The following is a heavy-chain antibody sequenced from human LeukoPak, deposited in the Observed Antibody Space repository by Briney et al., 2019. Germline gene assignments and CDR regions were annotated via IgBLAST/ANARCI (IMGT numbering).Heavy chain of an antibody. CDR2: ISSSGSTI. V-gene: IGHV3-11*01. J-gene: IGHJ4*02. D-gene: IGHD3-22*01. CDR3: ARDPTYDSSGYWDY. CDR1: GFTFSDYY. Sequence: PGGSLRLSCAASGFTFSDYYMSWIRQAPGKGLEWVSYISSSGSTIYYADSVKGRFTISRDNAKNSPYLQVNSLRAEDTAVYYCARDPTYDSSGYWDYWGQGTLVTVSS.